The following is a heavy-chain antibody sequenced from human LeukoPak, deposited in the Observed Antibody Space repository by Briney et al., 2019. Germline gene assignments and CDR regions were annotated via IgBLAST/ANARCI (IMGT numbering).Heavy chain of an antibody. D-gene: IGHD6-6*01. J-gene: IGHJ4*02. CDR1: GFTFSSYG. V-gene: IGHV3-33*01. Sequence: GGSLRLSCAASGFTFSSYGMHWVRQAPGKGLEWVAVIWYDGSNKYYADSVKGRFTISRDNSKNTLYLQMNSLRAEDTAVYYCARDRASSSYFDYGGQGTLVTVSS. CDR2: IWYDGSNK. CDR3: ARDRASSSYFDY.